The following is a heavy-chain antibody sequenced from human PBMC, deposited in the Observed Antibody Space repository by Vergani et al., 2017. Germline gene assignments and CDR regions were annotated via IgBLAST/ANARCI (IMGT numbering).Heavy chain of an antibody. CDR3: ARPSAPGDYDALDI. CDR2: ISSSSSTI. V-gene: IGHV3-48*01. D-gene: IGHD4-17*01. J-gene: IGHJ3*02. CDR1: GFTFSSHG. Sequence: VQLVESGGGVVQPGRSLRLSCAASGFTFSSHGVHWVRQAPGKGLEWVSYISSSSSTIYYADSVKGRFTISRDNAKDSLYLQMNSLRAEDTAVYYCARPSAPGDYDALDIWGQGTMVTVSS.